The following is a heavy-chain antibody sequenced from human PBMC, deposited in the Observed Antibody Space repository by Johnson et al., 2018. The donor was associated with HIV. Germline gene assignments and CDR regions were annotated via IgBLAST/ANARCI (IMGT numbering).Heavy chain of an antibody. CDR3: ARDRYPPYDAFDI. J-gene: IGHJ3*02. Sequence: VQLVESGGVVVQPGGSLRLSCAASGFTFDDYGMNWARQAPGKGLEWVSGINWNGGTTGYSDSVKGRFTISRDNAKRSLYLQMNSLRVEDTALFFCARDRYPPYDAFDIWGQGTTVTVSS. D-gene: IGHD1-1*01. CDR2: INWNGGTT. V-gene: IGHV3-20*04. CDR1: GFTFDDYG.